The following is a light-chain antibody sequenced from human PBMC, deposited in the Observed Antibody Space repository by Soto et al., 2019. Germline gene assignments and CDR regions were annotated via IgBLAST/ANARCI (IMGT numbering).Light chain of an antibody. CDR1: QGISSY. V-gene: IGKV1-8*01. CDR3: QQYHSYPLLT. Sequence: AIRMTQSPSSFSASTGDRVTITCRASQGISSYLAWYQQKPGKAPKLLIYAASTLQSGVPSRFSGSGSGTDFTLTISCLQSEDFATYYCQQYHSYPLLTFGGGTKVEIK. CDR2: AAS. J-gene: IGKJ4*01.